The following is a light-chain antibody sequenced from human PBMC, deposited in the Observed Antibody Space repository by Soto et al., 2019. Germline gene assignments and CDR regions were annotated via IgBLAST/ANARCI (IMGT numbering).Light chain of an antibody. CDR3: QTWGTGPYVV. V-gene: IGLV4-69*01. CDR2: LNSDGSH. CDR1: SGHSSYA. Sequence: QSVLTQSPSASASLGASVKLTCTLSSGHSSYAIAWHQQQPEKGPRYLMKLNSDGSHSKGDGIPDRFSGSSSGAERYLTISXLQSXXEADXYCQTWGTGPYVVFGGGTKVTVL. J-gene: IGLJ2*01.